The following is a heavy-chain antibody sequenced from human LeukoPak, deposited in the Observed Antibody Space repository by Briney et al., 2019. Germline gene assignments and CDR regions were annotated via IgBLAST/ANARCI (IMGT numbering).Heavy chain of an antibody. CDR3: ARDQGTGIAVAGFYYFDY. Sequence: GGSLRLSCAASGFTFSSYSMNWVRQAPGKGLEWVSSISSSSSYIYYADSVKGRFTISRDNAKNSLYLQVNGLRAEDTAVYYCARDQGTGIAVAGFYYFDYWGQGTLVTVSS. D-gene: IGHD6-19*01. CDR2: ISSSSSYI. J-gene: IGHJ4*02. CDR1: GFTFSSYS. V-gene: IGHV3-21*01.